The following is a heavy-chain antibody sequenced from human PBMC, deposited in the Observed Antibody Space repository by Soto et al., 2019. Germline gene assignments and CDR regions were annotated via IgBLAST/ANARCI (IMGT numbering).Heavy chain of an antibody. CDR2: ISHSGIT. CDR1: GGSITSANW. Sequence: TLSLTCAVSGGSITSANWWTWVRQPPGGGLEWIGEISHSGITNYKASLKSRVTMSVDKTKNDVSLKLTSVTAADTAVYYCARVLRGWFDPWGQGTPVTVSS. CDR3: ARVLRGWFDP. V-gene: IGHV4-4*02. J-gene: IGHJ5*02.